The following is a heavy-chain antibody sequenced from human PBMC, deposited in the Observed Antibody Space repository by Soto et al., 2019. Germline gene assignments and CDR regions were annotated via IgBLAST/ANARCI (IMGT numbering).Heavy chain of an antibody. CDR3: ARLIPGPQLYHNYYYGMDV. CDR2: IYYSGST. Sequence: SETLSLTCTVSGGSISSYYWSWIRQPPGKGLEWIGYIYYSGSTNYNPSLKSRVTISVDTSKNQFSLKLSSVTAADTAVYYCARLIPGPQLYHNYYYGMDVWGQGTTVTVSS. V-gene: IGHV4-59*01. CDR1: GGSISSYY. J-gene: IGHJ6*02. D-gene: IGHD1-1*01.